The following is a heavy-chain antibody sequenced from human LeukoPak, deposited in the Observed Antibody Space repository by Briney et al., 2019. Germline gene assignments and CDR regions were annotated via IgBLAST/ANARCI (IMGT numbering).Heavy chain of an antibody. D-gene: IGHD3-22*01. CDR1: GFTFDDNG. Sequence: GGYLRLSCSASGFTFDDNGMSWVRQAPGKGLEWVSGINWHGGSTGYADSVKGRFTISRDNAKNSLYLQMNSLRAEDTALYYCARDYFDDSSGYYCFDYWGQGTLVTVSS. CDR2: INWHGGST. V-gene: IGHV3-20*04. CDR3: ARDYFDDSSGYYCFDY. J-gene: IGHJ4*02.